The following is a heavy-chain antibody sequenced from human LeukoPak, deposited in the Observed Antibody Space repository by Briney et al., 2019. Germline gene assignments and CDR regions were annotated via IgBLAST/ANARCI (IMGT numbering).Heavy chain of an antibody. V-gene: IGHV1-2*02. CDR2: INPNSGGT. CDR1: GYTFTGYY. J-gene: IGHJ4*02. Sequence: ASVKVSCKASGYTFTGYYMHWVRQAPGQGLEWVGWINPNSGGTNYAQKFQGRVTMTRDTSISTAYMELSRLRSDDTAVYYCAKGETTVTYFDYWGQGTLVTVSS. CDR3: AKGETTVTYFDY. D-gene: IGHD4-17*01.